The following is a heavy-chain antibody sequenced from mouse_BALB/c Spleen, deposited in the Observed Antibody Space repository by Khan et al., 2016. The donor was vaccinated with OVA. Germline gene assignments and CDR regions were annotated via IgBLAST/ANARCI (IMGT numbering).Heavy chain of an antibody. CDR1: GYTFTTAG. Sequence: VQLQESGPELKKPGETVRISCKASGYTFTTAGMQWVQKMPGKGLKWIGWINTHSGVPKYAEDFKGRFAFSLETSANTAYLQITNLKNEDTATYFCARGGAAYYRNDGGAMEYWGQGTSGTVSS. V-gene: IGHV9-4*02. CDR2: INTHSGVP. D-gene: IGHD2-14*01. J-gene: IGHJ4*01. CDR3: ARGGAAYYRNDGGAMEY.